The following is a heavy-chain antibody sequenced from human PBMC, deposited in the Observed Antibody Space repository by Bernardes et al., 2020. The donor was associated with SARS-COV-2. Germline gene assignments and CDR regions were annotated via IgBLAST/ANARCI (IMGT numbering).Heavy chain of an antibody. CDR3: ARRGSSRSFDY. Sequence: GWSLRLSCAASGFTFSDYYMSWIRQAPGKGLEWISYISGSGSTVYSADSVKGRFTISRDNANNSLYLHMNSLAAEDTAVYFCARRGSSRSFDYWGQGTLVTVSS. V-gene: IGHV3-11*01. CDR2: ISGSGSTV. D-gene: IGHD3-10*01. J-gene: IGHJ4*02. CDR1: GFTFSDYY.